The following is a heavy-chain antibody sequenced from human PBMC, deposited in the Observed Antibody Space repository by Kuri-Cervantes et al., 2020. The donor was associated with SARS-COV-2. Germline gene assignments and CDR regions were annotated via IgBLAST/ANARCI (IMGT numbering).Heavy chain of an antibody. J-gene: IGHJ4*02. D-gene: IGHD2-15*01. CDR2: IDPRDSYT. V-gene: IGHV5-10-1*01. CDR3: ARPGYCSGGSCYSLYY. Sequence: GESLKISCQGSGYSFTDYWITWVRRVPGRGLEWMGRIDPRDSYTNYSPSFRGHVTMSVDKSTSTAYLQWTSLKASDTAIYYCARPGYCSGGSCYSLYYWGQGTLVTVSS. CDR1: GYSFTDYW.